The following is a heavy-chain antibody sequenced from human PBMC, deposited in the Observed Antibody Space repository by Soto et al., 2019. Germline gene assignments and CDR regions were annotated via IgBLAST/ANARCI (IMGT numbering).Heavy chain of an antibody. CDR3: ARRSWDYYDSSGYLAAAFDI. V-gene: IGHV4-59*01. CDR1: GGSISSYY. CDR2: IYYSGST. Sequence: SETLSLTCTVSGGSISSYYWSWIRQPPGKGLEWIGYIYYSGSTNYNPSLKSRVTISVDTSKNQFSLKLSSVTAADTAVYYCARRSWDYYDSSGYLAAAFDIWGQGTMVTVSS. J-gene: IGHJ3*02. D-gene: IGHD3-22*01.